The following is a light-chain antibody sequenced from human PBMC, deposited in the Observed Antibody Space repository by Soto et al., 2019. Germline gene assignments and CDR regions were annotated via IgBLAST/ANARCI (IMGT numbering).Light chain of an antibody. V-gene: IGLV2-8*01. CDR2: EVS. CDR3: SSYGGNNNYV. CDR1: SSDLGGYDY. Sequence: QSVLTQPPSASGSPGQSVTVSCTGTSSDLGGYDYVSWYQHHPGKAPQLIIYEVSERPSGVPDRFSGSKSGNTASLTVSGLQPEDEADYYCSSYGGNNNYVFGTGTKLTVL. J-gene: IGLJ1*01.